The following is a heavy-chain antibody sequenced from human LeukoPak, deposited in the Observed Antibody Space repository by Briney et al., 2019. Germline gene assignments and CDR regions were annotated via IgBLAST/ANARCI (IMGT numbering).Heavy chain of an antibody. D-gene: IGHD6-13*01. CDR3: ARRYSSSGNWFDP. J-gene: IGHJ5*02. Sequence: SVKVSCKASGGTFSSYAISWVRQAPGQGLEWIGRIIPILGIANYAQKFQGRVTITADKSTSTAYMELSSLRSEDTAVYYCARRYSSSGNWFDPWGRGTLVTVSS. V-gene: IGHV1-69*04. CDR2: IIPILGIA. CDR1: GGTFSSYA.